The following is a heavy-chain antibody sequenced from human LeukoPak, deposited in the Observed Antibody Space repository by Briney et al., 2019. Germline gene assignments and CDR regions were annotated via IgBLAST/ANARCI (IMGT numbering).Heavy chain of an antibody. Sequence: GGSLRLSCAASGFTFSDHYMDWVRQAPGKGLEWVSSISSSSSYIYYADSVKGRFTISRDNAKNSLYLQMNSLRAEDTAVYYCARDRGSSGWYDYWGQGTLVTVSS. CDR3: ARDRGSSGWYDY. CDR1: GFTFSDHY. D-gene: IGHD6-19*01. V-gene: IGHV3-21*01. J-gene: IGHJ4*02. CDR2: ISSSSSYI.